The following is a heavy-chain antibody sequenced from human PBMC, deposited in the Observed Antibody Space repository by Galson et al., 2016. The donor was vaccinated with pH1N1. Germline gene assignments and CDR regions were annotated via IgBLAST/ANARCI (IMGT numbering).Heavy chain of an antibody. J-gene: IGHJ2*01. CDR2: IYPRDSDT. D-gene: IGHD5-24*01. CDR3: ARLVGNGYKPRYFDL. V-gene: IGHV5-51*01. Sequence: QSGAEVKKPGESLKISCKASGYNFTPYWIGWVRQMPGKGLEWMGIIYPRDSDTHYSPSIQGQVTISADKSLSTAYLQWNSLKASDTAMFFCARLVGNGYKPRYFDLWGRGTLVTVSS. CDR1: GYNFTPYW.